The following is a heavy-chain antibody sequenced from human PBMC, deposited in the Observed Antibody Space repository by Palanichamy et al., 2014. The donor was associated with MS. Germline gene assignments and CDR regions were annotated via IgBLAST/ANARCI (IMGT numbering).Heavy chain of an antibody. Sequence: VQLQESGPGLVKPSETLSLTCTVSSGSVSSGYYYWSWIRQPPGKGLEWLGYIYYSGSTNYNPSLKSRVTISVDTSKNQFSLKLSSVTAADTAVYYCARVSSLRLGYDYWGQGTLVTVSS. CDR3: ARVSSLRLGYDY. J-gene: IGHJ4*02. CDR2: IYYSGST. CDR1: SGSVSSGYYY. D-gene: IGHD3-16*01. V-gene: IGHV4-61*01.